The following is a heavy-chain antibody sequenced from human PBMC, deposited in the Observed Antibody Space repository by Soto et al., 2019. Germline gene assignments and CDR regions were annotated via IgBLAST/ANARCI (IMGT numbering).Heavy chain of an antibody. Sequence: ASVKVSCKASGYTFTNYAMHWVRQAPGQRLKWMGWINAGNGNTKYSQKFQGRVTITRDTSASTAYMELSSLRSEDTAVYYCARDACSGTSCQTQENYYAMDVWGQGTMVTVYS. CDR3: ARDACSGTSCQTQENYYAMDV. CDR1: GYTFTNYA. D-gene: IGHD2-2*01. V-gene: IGHV1-3*01. J-gene: IGHJ6*02. CDR2: INAGNGNT.